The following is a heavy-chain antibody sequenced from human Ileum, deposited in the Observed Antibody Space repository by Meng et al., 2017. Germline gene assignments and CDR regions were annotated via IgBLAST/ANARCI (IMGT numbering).Heavy chain of an antibody. CDR2: IHHSGST. D-gene: IGHD1-26*01. Sequence: VTLQESGPGLLKPSGTLSLTAAGPCGTISTSDWWSWVRQPPGKGLEWIGEIHHSGSTNYNPSLKSRVTISVDKSKNQFSLKLNSVTAADTAVYYCAREWSGSYRHFDYWGQGTLVTVSS. J-gene: IGHJ4*02. CDR1: CGTISTSDW. V-gene: IGHV4-4*02. CDR3: AREWSGSYRHFDY.